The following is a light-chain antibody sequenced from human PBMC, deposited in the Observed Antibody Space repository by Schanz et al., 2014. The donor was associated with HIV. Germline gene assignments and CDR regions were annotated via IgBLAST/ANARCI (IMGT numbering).Light chain of an antibody. CDR1: TSNVGSRS. J-gene: IGLJ2*01. CDR3: QSYDSSLSAVA. V-gene: IGLV1-44*01. Sequence: QSVLTQPPSASGTPGQRVTISCSGSTSNVGSRSVDWYQQFPGAAPKLLIYNTHLRPSGVTDRFSGSKSGTSASLTISGLQAKDEADYYCQSYDSSLSAVAFGGGTKLTVL. CDR2: NTH.